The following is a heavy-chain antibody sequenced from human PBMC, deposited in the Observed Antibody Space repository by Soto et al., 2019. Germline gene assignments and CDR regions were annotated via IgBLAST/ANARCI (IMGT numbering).Heavy chain of an antibody. CDR1: GYTFTSYG. CDR3: ASSHQDRPSTYCSSTSCYYPFDP. D-gene: IGHD2-2*01. V-gene: IGHV1-18*04. CDR2: ISAYNGNT. J-gene: IGHJ5*02. Sequence: ASVKVSCKASGYTFTSYGISWVRQAPGQGLEWMGWISAYNGNTNYAQKLQGRVTMTTDTSTSTAYMELRSLRSDDTAVYYCASSHQDRPSTYCSSTSCYYPFDPWGQGTLVTVSS.